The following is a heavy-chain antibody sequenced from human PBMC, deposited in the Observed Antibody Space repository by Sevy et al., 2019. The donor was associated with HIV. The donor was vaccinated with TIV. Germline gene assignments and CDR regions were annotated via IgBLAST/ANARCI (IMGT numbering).Heavy chain of an antibody. Sequence: GGSLRLSCAASGITFNNAWMSWVRQAPGKGLEWVGRINTETDGGTTDYAAPVKGRFTISRDDSNNILFLQMNSLKTEDTAMYYCTTDGAADWYPNHFDYWGRGTLVTVSS. CDR1: GITFNNAW. D-gene: IGHD3-9*01. V-gene: IGHV3-15*01. CDR2: INTETDGGTT. CDR3: TTDGAADWYPNHFDY. J-gene: IGHJ4*02.